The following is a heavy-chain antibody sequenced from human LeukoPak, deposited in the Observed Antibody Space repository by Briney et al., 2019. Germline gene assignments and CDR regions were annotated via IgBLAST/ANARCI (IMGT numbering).Heavy chain of an antibody. Sequence: GGSLRLSCAASGFTFSSYAMSWVRQAPGKGLEWVSAISGSGGSTYYADSVKGRSTISRDNSKNTLYLQMNSLRAEDTAVYYCAKWELLDHYFDYWGQGTLVTVSS. CDR2: ISGSGGST. V-gene: IGHV3-23*01. J-gene: IGHJ4*02. D-gene: IGHD1-26*01. CDR1: GFTFSSYA. CDR3: AKWELLDHYFDY.